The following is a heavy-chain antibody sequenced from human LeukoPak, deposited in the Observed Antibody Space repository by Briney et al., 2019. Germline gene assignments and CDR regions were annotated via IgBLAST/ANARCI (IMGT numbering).Heavy chain of an antibody. CDR2: IYYSGST. D-gene: IGHD6-19*01. CDR3: ARRLSREWLVQGGAFDI. J-gene: IGHJ3*02. V-gene: IGHV4-61*01. CDR1: GGSVSSGSYY. Sequence: PSETLSLTCTVSGGSVSSGSYYWSWVRQPPGKGLEWLGYIYYSGSTNYNPSLKSRVTISVDTSKNQFSLKLSSVTAADTAVYYCARRLSREWLVQGGAFDIWGQGTMVTVSS.